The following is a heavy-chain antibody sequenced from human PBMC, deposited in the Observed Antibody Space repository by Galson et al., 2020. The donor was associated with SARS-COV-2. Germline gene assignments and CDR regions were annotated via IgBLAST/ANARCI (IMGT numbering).Heavy chain of an antibody. Sequence: SETLSLTCTVSGYSISSGYYWGWIRQPPGKGLEWIGSIYHSGSTYYNPSLKSRVTISVDTSKNQFSLKLSSVTAADTAVYYCARDLDDPDAFGWFDPWGQGTLVTVSS. CDR1: GYSISSGYY. V-gene: IGHV4-38-2*02. CDR3: ARDLDDPDAFGWFDP. D-gene: IGHD3-16*01. J-gene: IGHJ5*02. CDR2: IYHSGST.